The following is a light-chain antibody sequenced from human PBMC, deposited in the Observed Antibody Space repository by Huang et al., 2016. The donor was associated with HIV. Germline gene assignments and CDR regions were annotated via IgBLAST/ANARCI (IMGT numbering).Light chain of an antibody. CDR2: GAS. J-gene: IGKJ1*01. Sequence: EIVLTQSPGTLSLPPGEKATLSCRASRRVSGNSLAWYQQQPCQAPRHRIYGASTRATDIPVRISGGGSGTDFTLNISRLEPEDFATYYCQQYASSPGTFGQGTKVEI. CDR3: QQYASSPGT. V-gene: IGKV3-20*01. CDR1: RRVSGNS.